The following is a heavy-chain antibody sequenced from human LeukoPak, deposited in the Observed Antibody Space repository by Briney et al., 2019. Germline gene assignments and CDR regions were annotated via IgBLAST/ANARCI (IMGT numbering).Heavy chain of an antibody. V-gene: IGHV1-2*02. J-gene: IGHJ4*02. D-gene: IGHD3-10*01. CDR1: GYTFTGYY. CDR3: ARDIGFGELWFDY. CDR2: INPNSGGT. Sequence: ASVKVSCKASGYTFTGYYMHWVRQAPGQGLEWMGWINPNSGGTNYAQKFQGRVTMTRDTSISTAYMELSRLRSNDTAVYYCARDIGFGELWFDYWGQGTLVTVSS.